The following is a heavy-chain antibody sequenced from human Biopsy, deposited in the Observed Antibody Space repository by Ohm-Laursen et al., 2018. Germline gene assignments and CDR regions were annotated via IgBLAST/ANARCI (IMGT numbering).Heavy chain of an antibody. Sequence: SETLSLTRDVSGDDINNYYWSWIRQPAGKGLEWIGRIYPGGSTNYNPSLKSRVTMSVDTSKKQLSLRLRSVTAADTAMYYCASVVLGPTNDAFDLWGQGTMVVVSS. CDR1: GDDINNYY. J-gene: IGHJ3*01. CDR3: ASVVLGPTNDAFDL. D-gene: IGHD3-22*01. V-gene: IGHV4-4*07. CDR2: IYPGGST.